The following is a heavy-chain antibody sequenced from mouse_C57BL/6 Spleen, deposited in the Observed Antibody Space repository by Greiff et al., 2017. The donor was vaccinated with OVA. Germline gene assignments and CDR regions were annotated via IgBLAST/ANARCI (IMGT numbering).Heavy chain of an antibody. D-gene: IGHD2-3*01. CDR3: ARGSMGYDLGAY. Sequence: VQLQQSGAELVRPGASVKLSCKASGYTFTDYYINWVKQRPGQGLEWIARIYPGSGNTYYNEKFKGKATLTAEKSSSTAYMQLSSLTSEDSAVYFCARGSMGYDLGAYWGQGTLVTVSA. J-gene: IGHJ3*01. CDR1: GYTFTDYY. CDR2: IYPGSGNT. V-gene: IGHV1-76*01.